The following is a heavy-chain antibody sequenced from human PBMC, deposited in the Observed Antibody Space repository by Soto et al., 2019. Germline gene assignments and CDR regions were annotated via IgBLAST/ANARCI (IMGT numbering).Heavy chain of an antibody. V-gene: IGHV3-15*07. J-gene: IGHJ6*02. CDR1: GFTFSNAW. CDR2: IKSKTDGGTT. CDR3: TTDFLAIVATIRTYYYYYYGMDV. Sequence: EVQLVESGGGLVKPGGSLRLSCAASGFTFSNAWMNWVRQAPGKGLEWVGRIKSKTDGGTTDYAAPVKGRFTISRDDSKNTLYLQMNSLKTEDTAVYYCTTDFLAIVATIRTYYYYYYGMDVWGQGTTVTVSS. D-gene: IGHD5-12*01.